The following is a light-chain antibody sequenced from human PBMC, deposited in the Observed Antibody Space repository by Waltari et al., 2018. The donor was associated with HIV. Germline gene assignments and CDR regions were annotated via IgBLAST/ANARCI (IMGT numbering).Light chain of an antibody. CDR3: SSIRGGTLV. CDR1: DSHTDSFYS. CDR2: DAS. Sequence: QSALTQPASMSGSPGQSTPISCIRLDSHTDSFYSVSWYQHQPGPAPKLVIYDASSRPAGISPRFSGPQSGNTAFLTISGLQAEDEADFYCSSIRGGTLVFGGGTTVTVL. J-gene: IGLJ1*01. V-gene: IGLV2-14*01.